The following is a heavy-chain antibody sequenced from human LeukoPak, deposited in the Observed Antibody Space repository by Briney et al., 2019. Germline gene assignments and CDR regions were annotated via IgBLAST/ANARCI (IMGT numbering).Heavy chain of an antibody. CDR2: TYYRSKWYI. CDR3: ARQYSYGFDY. V-gene: IGHV6-1*01. Sequence: SQTLSLTCAISGDSVSSNSAAWHWIRQSPSRGLECLGRTYYRSKWYIDYAVSVKSRITINLDTSRNQFSLQLNSVSPEDTAVYYCARQYSYGFDYWAQGTLVTVSS. CDR1: GDSVSSNSAA. D-gene: IGHD5-18*01. J-gene: IGHJ4*02.